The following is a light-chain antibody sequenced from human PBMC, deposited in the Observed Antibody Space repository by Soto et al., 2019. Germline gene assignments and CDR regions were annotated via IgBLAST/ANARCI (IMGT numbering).Light chain of an antibody. V-gene: IGLV2-14*03. CDR3: SSYTSRSTLGV. CDR1: NSDIGGYNY. J-gene: IGLJ2*01. Sequence: QSALTQPASVSGSPGQSITISCTGTNSDIGGYNYVSWYQQHPGKAPKLMIYDVSNRPSGFSYRFSGSKSGNTASLTISGLQAEDEADYYCSSYTSRSTLGVFGGGTQLTVL. CDR2: DVS.